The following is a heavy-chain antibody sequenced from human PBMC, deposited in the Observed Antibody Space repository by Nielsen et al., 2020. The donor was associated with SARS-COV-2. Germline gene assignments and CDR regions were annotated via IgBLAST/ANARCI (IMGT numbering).Heavy chain of an antibody. J-gene: IGHJ4*02. CDR2: ISSGGSTM. CDR3: ARVPKRGGWSSKSRGVPSDC. CDR1: GFTFSNYE. V-gene: IGHV3-48*03. Sequence: GGSLRLSCSVSGFTFSNYEMNWVRQGPGKGLEWVSYISSGGSTMYYADSVKGRFTISRDNAKRSLYLQMSSLRAEDTALYYCARVPKRGGWSSKSRGVPSDCWGQGTLVTVSS. D-gene: IGHD6-19*01.